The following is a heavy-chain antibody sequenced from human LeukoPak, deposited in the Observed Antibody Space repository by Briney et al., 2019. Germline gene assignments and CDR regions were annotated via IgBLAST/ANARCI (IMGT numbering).Heavy chain of an antibody. Sequence: PSETLSLTCTVSGGSISSYYWSWIRQPAGKGLAWIGRIYTSGSTNYNPSLKSRVTISVDKSKNQFSLKLSSVTAADTAVYYCARERKIVGATEGYWGQGTLVTVSS. D-gene: IGHD1-26*01. CDR2: IYTSGST. CDR1: GGSISSYY. J-gene: IGHJ4*02. CDR3: ARERKIVGATEGY. V-gene: IGHV4-4*07.